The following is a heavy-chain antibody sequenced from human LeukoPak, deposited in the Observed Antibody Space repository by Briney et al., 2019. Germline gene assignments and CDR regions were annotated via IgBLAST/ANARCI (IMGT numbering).Heavy chain of an antibody. CDR3: AKGLSGYAPYGMDV. V-gene: IGHV3-23*01. Sequence: QTGGSLRLSCAASGFTFSTYAMNWVRQAPGEGLKWVSCITGDSAYIYYADSVKGRFTISRDNSKNTLYLQMNSLWAEDTAVYYCAKGLSGYAPYGMDVWGQGTTVTVSS. CDR1: GFTFSTYA. CDR2: ITGDSAYI. J-gene: IGHJ6*02. D-gene: IGHD5-12*01.